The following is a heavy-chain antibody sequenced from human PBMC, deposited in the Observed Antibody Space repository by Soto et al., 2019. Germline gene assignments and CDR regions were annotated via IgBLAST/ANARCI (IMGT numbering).Heavy chain of an antibody. CDR3: ARLSGSSSAFGY. CDR1: GGSISSSSYY. CDR2: IYYSGST. V-gene: IGHV4-39*01. D-gene: IGHD6-6*01. Sequence: SETLSLTCTVSGGSISSSSYYWGWIRQPPGKGLEWIGSIYYSGSTYYNPSLKSRVTISVDTSENQFSLKLSSVTAADTAVYYCARLSGSSSAFGYWGQGTLVTVSS. J-gene: IGHJ4*02.